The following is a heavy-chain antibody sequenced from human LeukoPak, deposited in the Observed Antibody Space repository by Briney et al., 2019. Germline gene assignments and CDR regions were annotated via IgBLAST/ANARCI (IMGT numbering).Heavy chain of an antibody. V-gene: IGHV4-31*03. Sequence: SETLSLTCTVSGDSISSGDYYWSWARQHPGKGLEWIGYINYSGTTYYNPSLTSRVTISVDTSKNQFSLKLSSVTAADTAVYYCARTYCRGGTCCSWDYWGQGTLVTVSS. J-gene: IGHJ4*02. CDR2: INYSGTT. D-gene: IGHD2-15*01. CDR1: GDSISSGDYY. CDR3: ARTYCRGGTCCSWDY.